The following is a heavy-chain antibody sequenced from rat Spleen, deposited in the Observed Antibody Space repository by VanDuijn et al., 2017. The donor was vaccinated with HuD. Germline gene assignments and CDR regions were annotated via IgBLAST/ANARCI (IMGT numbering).Heavy chain of an antibody. D-gene: IGHD5-1*01. J-gene: IGHJ2*01. CDR3: TREDWVLDY. CDR1: GFTFSDYN. V-gene: IGHV5-7*01. Sequence: EVKLVESGGSLVQPGRSLKLSCAASGFTFSDYNMAWVRQAPKKGLEWVATFSSDGRTTYYRDSVKGRFTVSRDDSKSTLYLQMNSLRSEDTATYYCTREDWVLDYWGQGVMVTVSS. CDR2: FSSDGRTT.